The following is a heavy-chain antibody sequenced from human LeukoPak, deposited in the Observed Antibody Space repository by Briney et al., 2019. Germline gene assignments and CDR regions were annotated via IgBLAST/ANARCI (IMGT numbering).Heavy chain of an antibody. D-gene: IGHD6-19*01. Sequence: PSETLSLTCTVSGGSISSSSYYWGWIRQPPGKGLEWIGSIYYSGSTYYNPSLKSRVTISVDTSKNQFSLKLSSVTAADTAVYYCARVARYSSGWWLPPGAFDIWGQGTMVTVSS. CDR1: GGSISSSSYY. CDR2: IYYSGST. J-gene: IGHJ3*02. CDR3: ARVARYSSGWWLPPGAFDI. V-gene: IGHV4-39*07.